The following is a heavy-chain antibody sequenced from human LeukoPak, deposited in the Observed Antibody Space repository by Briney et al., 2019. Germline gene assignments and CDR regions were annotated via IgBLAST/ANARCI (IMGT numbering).Heavy chain of an antibody. CDR1: GYTFTSYG. CDR2: ISAYNGNT. D-gene: IGHD2-2*01. CDR3: AAGDIVVVPAALDY. J-gene: IGHJ4*02. Sequence: ASVKVSCKGSGYTFTSYGISWVRQAPGQGLEWMGWISAYNGNTNYAQKLQGRVTMTTDTSTSTAYMELRSLRSDDTAVYYCAAGDIVVVPAALDYWGQGTLVTVSS. V-gene: IGHV1-18*01.